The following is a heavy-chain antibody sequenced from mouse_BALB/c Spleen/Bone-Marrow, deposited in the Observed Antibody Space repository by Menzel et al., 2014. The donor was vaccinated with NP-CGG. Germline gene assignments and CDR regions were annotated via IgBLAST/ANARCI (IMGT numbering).Heavy chain of an antibody. D-gene: IGHD2-10*02. CDR3: ARDVGYGNYFVY. CDR2: SRNKAKHYTT. V-gene: IGHV7-1*02. CDR1: GFTFSDFY. J-gene: IGHJ3*01. Sequence: EVQLVESGGGLVQPGDSLRLSCATSGFTFSDFYMEWVRPPPGKRLEWIAASRNKAKHYTTEYSASVKGRFIVSRDTSQSILYLQMNALRAEDTAIYYCARDVGYGNYFVYWGQGTLVTVSA.